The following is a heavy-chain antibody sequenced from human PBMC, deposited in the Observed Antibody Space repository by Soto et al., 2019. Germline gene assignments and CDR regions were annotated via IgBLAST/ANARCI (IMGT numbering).Heavy chain of an antibody. CDR3: ARDRNSGSRPDAFGI. CDR1: DYSIGSGYY. V-gene: IGHV4-38-2*02. D-gene: IGHD1-26*01. J-gene: IGHJ3*02. CDR2: IIHSGNT. Sequence: SETLSLTCTVSDYSIGSGYYWGWIRQPPGKGLEWIGSIIHSGNTNYNPSLKSRVTMSVDTSKNQFSLKLSSVIAADTAVYYCARDRNSGSRPDAFGIWGQGTMVTVSS.